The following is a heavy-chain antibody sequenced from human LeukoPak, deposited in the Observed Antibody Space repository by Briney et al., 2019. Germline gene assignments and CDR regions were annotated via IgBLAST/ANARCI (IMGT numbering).Heavy chain of an antibody. J-gene: IGHJ3*02. V-gene: IGHV3-23*01. Sequence: QPGGSLRLSCAASGFTFSSYAMSWARQAPGKGLEWVSAISGSGGSTYYADSVKGRFTISRDNSKNTLYLQMNSLRAEDTAVYYCAKLGSTLRGWDHDAFDIWGQGTMVTVSS. D-gene: IGHD1-26*01. CDR3: AKLGSTLRGWDHDAFDI. CDR2: ISGSGGST. CDR1: GFTFSSYA.